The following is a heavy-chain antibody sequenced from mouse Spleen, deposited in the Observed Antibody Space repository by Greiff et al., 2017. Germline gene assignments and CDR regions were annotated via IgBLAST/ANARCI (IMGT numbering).Heavy chain of an antibody. CDR1: GYTFTSYG. V-gene: IGHV1-81*01. CDR3: ARSGNYGMDY. D-gene: IGHD2-1*01. Sequence: QVQLKESGAELARPGASVKLSCKASGYTFTSYGISWVKQRTGQGLEWIGEIYPRSGNTYYNEKFKGKATLTADKSSSTAYMELRSLTSEDSAVYFCARSGNYGMDYWGQGTSVTVSS. CDR2: IYPRSGNT. J-gene: IGHJ4*01.